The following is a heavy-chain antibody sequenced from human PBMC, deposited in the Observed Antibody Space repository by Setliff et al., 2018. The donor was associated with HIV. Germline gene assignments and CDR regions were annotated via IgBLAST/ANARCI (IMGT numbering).Heavy chain of an antibody. CDR1: GGSISSSGYY. V-gene: IGHV4-31*03. Sequence: SETLSLTCSVSGGSISSSGYYWSWIRQHPGKGLEWLGYIHYSGTTYYSPSLENRLTISIDTSENQFSLLLKSLTAADTAVYYCVRGRYCSGSNCPRLDNWGQGILVTVSS. J-gene: IGHJ4*02. CDR3: VRGRYCSGSNCPRLDN. CDR2: IHYSGTT. D-gene: IGHD2-15*01.